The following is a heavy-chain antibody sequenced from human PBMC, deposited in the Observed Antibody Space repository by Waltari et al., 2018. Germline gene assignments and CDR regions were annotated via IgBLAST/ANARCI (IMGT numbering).Heavy chain of an antibody. CDR2: VDPEDGET. CDR3: ATNSGWYEIDY. CDR1: GYTFTEYY. D-gene: IGHD6-19*01. V-gene: IGHV1-69-2*01. J-gene: IGHJ4*02. Sequence: EVQLVQSGAEVTKPGATVKISCKASGYTFTEYYMHCVQQAPGKGLEWMGRVDPEDGETIYAEKFQGRVTITADTSTDTTYMELSILRSEDTAVYYCATNSGWYEIDYWGQGTLVTVSS.